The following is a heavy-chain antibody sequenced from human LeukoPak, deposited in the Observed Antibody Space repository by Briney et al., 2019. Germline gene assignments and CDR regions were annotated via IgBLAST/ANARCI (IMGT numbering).Heavy chain of an antibody. V-gene: IGHV3-33*01. CDR2: IWYDGSNK. D-gene: IGHD6-13*01. CDR1: GFTFSSYG. CDR3: ATTLNTATAAYF. Sequence: GGSLRLSCAASGFTFSSYGMHWVRQAPGKGLEWVAVIWYDGSNKYYADSVKGRFTISRDNSKNTLYLQMNSLRAEDTAVYYCATTLNTATAAYFWGQGTLVTVSS. J-gene: IGHJ4*02.